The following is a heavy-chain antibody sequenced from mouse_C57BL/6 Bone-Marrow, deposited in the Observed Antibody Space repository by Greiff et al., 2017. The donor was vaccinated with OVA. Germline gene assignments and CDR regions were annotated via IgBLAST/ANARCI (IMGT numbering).Heavy chain of an antibody. Sequence: QVQLQQPGAELVKPGASVKLSCKASGYTFTSYWMHWVKQRPGQGLEWIGMIHPNSGSTNYNEKFKSKATLTVDKSSSTASMQLSSLTSEYSAVYYCAPYGYYFDYWGQGTTLTVSS. V-gene: IGHV1-64*01. D-gene: IGHD1-1*01. CDR3: APYGYYFDY. J-gene: IGHJ2*01. CDR2: IHPNSGST. CDR1: GYTFTSYW.